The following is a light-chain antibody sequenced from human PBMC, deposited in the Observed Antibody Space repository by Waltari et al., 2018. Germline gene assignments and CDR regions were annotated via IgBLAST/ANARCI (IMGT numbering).Light chain of an antibody. Sequence: DNQMTQSPSTLSASVGDRVTITCRASQSIDNLLTWYQQKPGKAPKVLIYKASGLESGVPSRFSGSGSGTEFTLTISSLQADDFATYYCQQYHYYPVTFGQGTKLEI. V-gene: IGKV1-5*03. CDR1: QSIDNL. J-gene: IGKJ2*01. CDR2: KAS. CDR3: QQYHYYPVT.